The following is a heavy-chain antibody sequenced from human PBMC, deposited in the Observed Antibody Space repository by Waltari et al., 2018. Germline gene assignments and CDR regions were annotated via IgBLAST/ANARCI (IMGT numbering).Heavy chain of an antibody. CDR1: GGSITNNY. D-gene: IGHD6-13*01. J-gene: IGHJ4*02. CDR3: ARDSYSSSFDS. V-gene: IGHV4-59*01. CDR2: IAYSGSA. Sequence: QVQLQESGPGLVKPSETLSLTCTVFGGSITNNYWSWFRQPPRGGLEWVGYIAYSGSANSNPSLKSRVTISVDTSKSQFSLKLSSVTAADTAVYYCARDSYSSSFDSWGQGTLVTVSS.